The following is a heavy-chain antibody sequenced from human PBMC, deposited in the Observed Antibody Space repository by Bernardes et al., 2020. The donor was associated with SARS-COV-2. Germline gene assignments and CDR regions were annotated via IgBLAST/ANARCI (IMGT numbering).Heavy chain of an antibody. V-gene: IGHV1-18*01. CDR3: ARVDIVVVPAATPTKYYYYYYYMDV. Sequence: ASVKVSCKASGYIFTSYGISWVRQAPGQGLEWMGWISAYNGNTNYAQKLQGRVTMTTDTSTSTAYMELRSLRSDDTAVYYCARVDIVVVPAATPTKYYYYYYYMDVWGKGTTVTVSS. J-gene: IGHJ6*03. CDR1: GYIFTSYG. D-gene: IGHD2-2*03. CDR2: ISAYNGNT.